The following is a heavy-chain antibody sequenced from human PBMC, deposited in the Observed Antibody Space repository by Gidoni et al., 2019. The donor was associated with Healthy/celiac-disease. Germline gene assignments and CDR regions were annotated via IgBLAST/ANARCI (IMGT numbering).Heavy chain of an antibody. V-gene: IGHV4-61*02. CDR3: ARDQEDSSGWFIGRYNWFDP. J-gene: IGHJ5*02. Sequence: QVQLQESGPGLVKPSQTLSLTCTVSGGSISSGSYYWSWIRQPAGKGLEWIGRIYTSGSTNYNPSLKSRVTISVDTSKNQFSLKLSSVTAADTAVYYCARDQEDSSGWFIGRYNWFDPWGQGTLVTVSS. D-gene: IGHD6-19*01. CDR2: IYTSGST. CDR1: GGSISSGSYY.